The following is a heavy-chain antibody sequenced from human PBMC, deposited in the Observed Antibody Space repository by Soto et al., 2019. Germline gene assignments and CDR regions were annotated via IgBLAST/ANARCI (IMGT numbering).Heavy chain of an antibody. J-gene: IGHJ3*02. CDR2: ISYDGSNK. V-gene: IGHV3-30*03. CDR3: VAATDDDAFDI. D-gene: IGHD2-15*01. CDR1: GFTFSSYG. Sequence: GGSLRLSCAASGFTFSSYGMHWVRQAPGKGLEWVAVISYDGSNKYYADSVKGRFTISRDNSKNTLYLQMNSLRAEDTAVYRVVAATDDDAFDIWGQGTMVIVSS.